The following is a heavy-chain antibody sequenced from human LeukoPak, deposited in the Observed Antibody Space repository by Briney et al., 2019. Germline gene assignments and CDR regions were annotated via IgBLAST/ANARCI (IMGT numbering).Heavy chain of an antibody. V-gene: IGHV1-18*01. CDR1: GYTFVTYT. Sequence: ASAKVSCKTSGYTFVTYTMSWVRQAPGQGLEWLGWISPYNNATKYSQRLQGRVTVTADTSTSTGYLDLRSLTSDDTAVYYCARDSPHGMDVWGKGTTVIVSS. CDR3: ARDSPHGMDV. J-gene: IGHJ6*04. CDR2: ISPYNNAT.